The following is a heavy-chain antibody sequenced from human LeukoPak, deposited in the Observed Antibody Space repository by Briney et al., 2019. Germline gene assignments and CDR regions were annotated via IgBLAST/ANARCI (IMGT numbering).Heavy chain of an antibody. CDR1: GGSFSGYY. CDR3: ARGNPYYYDSSGYYYVFAFDI. D-gene: IGHD3-22*01. Sequence: SETLSLTCAVYGGSFSGYYWSWIRQPPGKGLEWIGEINHSGSTNYNPSLKSRVTISVDTSKNQFSLKLSSVTAADTAVYYCARGNPYYYDSSGYYYVFAFDIWGQGTMVTVSS. J-gene: IGHJ3*02. CDR2: INHSGST. V-gene: IGHV4-34*01.